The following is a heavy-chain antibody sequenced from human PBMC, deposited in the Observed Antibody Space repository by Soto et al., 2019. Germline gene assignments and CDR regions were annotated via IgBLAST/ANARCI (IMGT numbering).Heavy chain of an antibody. CDR3: ARDRMGGGLVGAPRSPRYYYGMDV. CDR2: IWYDGSNK. J-gene: IGHJ6*02. Sequence: GGSLRLSCAASGFTFSSYGMHWVRQAPGKGLEWVAVIWYDGSNKYYADSVKGRFTISRDNSKNTLYLQMNSLRAEDTAVYYCARDRMGGGLVGAPRSPRYYYGMDVWGQGTTVTVSS. D-gene: IGHD1-26*01. V-gene: IGHV3-33*01. CDR1: GFTFSSYG.